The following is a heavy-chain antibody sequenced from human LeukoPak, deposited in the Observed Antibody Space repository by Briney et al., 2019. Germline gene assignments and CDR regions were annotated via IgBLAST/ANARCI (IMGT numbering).Heavy chain of an antibody. CDR2: IYHSGST. CDR1: GYSISSGYY. D-gene: IGHD3-16*01. CDR3: AGGFNWFDP. V-gene: IGHV4-38-2*02. J-gene: IGHJ5*02. Sequence: PSETLSLTCTVSGYSISSGYYWGWIRQPPGQGLEWIGSIYHSGSTYYNPSLKSRVTISVDTSKNQFSLKLSSVTAADTAVYYCAGGFNWFDPWGQGTLVTVSS.